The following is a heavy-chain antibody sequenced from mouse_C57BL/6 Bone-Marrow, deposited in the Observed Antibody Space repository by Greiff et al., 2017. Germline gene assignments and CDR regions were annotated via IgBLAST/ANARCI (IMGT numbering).Heavy chain of an antibody. CDR3: TRGGGSGYYYFDY. Sequence: VKLKQSGPELVKPGASVKLSCKASGYTFTSYDINWVKQRPGQGLEWIGWIYPRDGSTKYNEKFKGKATLTVDTSSSTACMELHSLSSEDSAVYFCTRGGGSGYYYFDYWGQGTTLTVSS. V-gene: IGHV1-85*01. CDR1: GYTFTSYD. D-gene: IGHD1-1*01. CDR2: IYPRDGST. J-gene: IGHJ2*01.